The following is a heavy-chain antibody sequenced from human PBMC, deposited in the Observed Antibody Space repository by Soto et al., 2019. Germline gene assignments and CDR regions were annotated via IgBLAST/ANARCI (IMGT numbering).Heavy chain of an antibody. D-gene: IGHD4-17*01. CDR3: AKHYGDVYYYYYYMDV. CDR2: ISGSGGST. Sequence: EVQLLESGGGSVQPGGSLRLSCAASGFTFSSYAMSWVRQAPGKGLEWVSAISGSGGSTYYADSVKGRFTISRDNSKNTLYLQMNSLRAEDTAVYYCAKHYGDVYYYYYYMDVWGKGTTVTVSS. J-gene: IGHJ6*03. CDR1: GFTFSSYA. V-gene: IGHV3-23*01.